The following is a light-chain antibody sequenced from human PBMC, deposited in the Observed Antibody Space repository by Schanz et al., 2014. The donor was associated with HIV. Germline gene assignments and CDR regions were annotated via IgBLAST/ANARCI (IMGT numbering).Light chain of an antibody. CDR3: QQYGSSPLT. Sequence: EIVLTQSPGSLSLSPGGRATLSCGASQRLSSSYLAWYQQKRDQPPRLVIYAASTRAAGIPDRFSGTGSGTDFTLTISRLEPEDFGVYSCQQYGSSPLTFGGGTKVEIK. CDR2: AAS. V-gene: IGKV3-20*01. J-gene: IGKJ4*01. CDR1: QRLSSSY.